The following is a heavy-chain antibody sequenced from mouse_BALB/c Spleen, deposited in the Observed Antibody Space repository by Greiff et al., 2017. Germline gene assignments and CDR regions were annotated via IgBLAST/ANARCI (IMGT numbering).Heavy chain of an antibody. CDR2: ISYDGSN. CDR3: ARVYYGYDGGYAMDY. CDR1: GYSITSGYY. V-gene: IGHV3-6*02. J-gene: IGHJ4*01. Sequence: EVHLVESGPGLVKPSQSLSLTCSVTGYSITSGYYWNWIRQFPGNKLEWMGYISYDGSNNYNPSLKNRISITRDTSKNQFFLKLNSVTTEDTATYYCARVYYGYDGGYAMDYWGQGTSVTVSS. D-gene: IGHD2-2*01.